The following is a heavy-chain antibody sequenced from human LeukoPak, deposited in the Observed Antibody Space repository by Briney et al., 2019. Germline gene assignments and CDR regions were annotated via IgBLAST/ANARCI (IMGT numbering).Heavy chain of an antibody. CDR1: GFIFKDFP. D-gene: IGHD3-10*01. V-gene: IGHV3-23*01. J-gene: IGHJ3*02. Sequence: PGGSLRLSCAVSGFIFKDFPMTWVRQAPGKGLEWLSGISAGGDLTFHADSLKGRFTISRDNYKNTLFLQMDSLRAEDTAVYYCAKSLFTSAAGSGRASDIWGQGTMVTVSS. CDR2: ISAGGDLT. CDR3: AKSLFTSAAGSGRASDI.